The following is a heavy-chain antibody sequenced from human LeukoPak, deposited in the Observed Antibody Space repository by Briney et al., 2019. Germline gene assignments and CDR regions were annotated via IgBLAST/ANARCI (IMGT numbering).Heavy chain of an antibody. CDR2: IYHSGSG. CDR3: TRKATTGPTKAAFDV. Sequence: SETLSLTCAVSGYSISNDYYWGWIRQPPGRGLEWIGHIYHSGSGYYNPSLKSRVAMSVDTSKNQFSLKLSSVTAVDTAVYYCTRKATTGPTKAAFDVWGQGTMVTVSS. J-gene: IGHJ3*01. CDR1: GYSISNDYY. V-gene: IGHV4-28*01. D-gene: IGHD4-17*01.